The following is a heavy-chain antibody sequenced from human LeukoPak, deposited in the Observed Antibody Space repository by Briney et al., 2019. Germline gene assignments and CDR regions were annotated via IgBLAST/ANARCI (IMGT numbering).Heavy chain of an antibody. CDR3: AREFDS. V-gene: IGHV4-61*02. CDR2: IYTSGST. Sequence: SETLSLTCSVSGGSISSGTYHWSWIRQPAGKGLEWIGRIYTSGSTNYNPSLKSRVTISVDTSKNQFSLKVSSVTAADMAVYYCAREFDSWGQGTLVTVSS. J-gene: IGHJ5*01. CDR1: GGSISSGTYH.